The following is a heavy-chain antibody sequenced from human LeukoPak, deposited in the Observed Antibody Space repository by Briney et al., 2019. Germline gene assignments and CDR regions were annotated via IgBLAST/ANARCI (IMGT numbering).Heavy chain of an antibody. V-gene: IGHV4-31*03. Sequence: SETLSLTCTASGGSISSGGYYWSWIRQHPGKGLEWIGYIYYSGSTYYNPSLKSRVTISVDTSKNQFSLKLSSVTAADTAVYYCARTSSPTPQPGYAFDIWGQGTMVTVSS. CDR2: IYYSGST. J-gene: IGHJ3*02. CDR1: GGSISSGGYY. CDR3: ARTSSPTPQPGYAFDI. D-gene: IGHD2-2*01.